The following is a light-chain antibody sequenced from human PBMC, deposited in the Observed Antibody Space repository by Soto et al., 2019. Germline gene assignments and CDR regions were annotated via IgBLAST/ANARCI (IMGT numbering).Light chain of an antibody. J-gene: IGKJ1*01. V-gene: IGKV1-39*01. CDR1: RYIRTD. CDR2: AAS. Sequence: IQMTQSPSSLSASLGDRVTITCGASRYIRTDVSWYQQRQGQAPKLLIFAASSLQSGVPSRFSGSRYGPDFNLTISSLQTEDFATYYCQQSYSSPPTFGQGTKVDIK. CDR3: QQSYSSPPT.